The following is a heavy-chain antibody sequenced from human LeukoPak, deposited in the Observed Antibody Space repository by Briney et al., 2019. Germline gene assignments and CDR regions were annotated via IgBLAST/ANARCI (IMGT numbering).Heavy chain of an antibody. CDR3: AGDSYGTDS. J-gene: IGHJ5*01. CDR1: GGSISNYY. CDR2: IYYSGNS. Sequence: SETLSLTCTVSGGSISNYYWSWIRQPPGKGLQWIGYIYYSGNSNYHPSLKSRVTISIDTAKNQFSLKLTSVTAADTAVYYCAGDSYGTDSWGQGTLVTVSS. V-gene: IGHV4-59*01. D-gene: IGHD5-18*01.